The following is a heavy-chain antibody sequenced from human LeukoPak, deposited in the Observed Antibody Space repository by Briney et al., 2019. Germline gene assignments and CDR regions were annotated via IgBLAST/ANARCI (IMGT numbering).Heavy chain of an antibody. Sequence: GGSLRLSCAASGFSFSSYWMSWVRQAPGKGLEWVANIKQDGSEKFSVDSVKGRFTISRDNAKNSLYLQMNSLRAEDTAVYYCARRCFGSGSYWYAFDIWGQGTMVTVSS. D-gene: IGHD3-10*01. CDR3: ARRCFGSGSYWYAFDI. J-gene: IGHJ3*02. CDR1: GFSFSSYW. CDR2: IKQDGSEK. V-gene: IGHV3-7*01.